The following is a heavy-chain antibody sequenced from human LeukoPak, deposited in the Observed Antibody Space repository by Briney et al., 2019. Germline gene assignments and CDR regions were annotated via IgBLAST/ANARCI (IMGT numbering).Heavy chain of an antibody. Sequence: SVKVSCKASGGTFSSYAISRVRQAPGQGLEWMGRIIPIFGTANYAQKFQGRVTITTDESTSTAYMELSSLRPEDTAVYYCARDHDYGDYAPLPDGVWGKGTTVTVSS. V-gene: IGHV1-69*05. CDR2: IIPIFGTA. J-gene: IGHJ6*04. D-gene: IGHD4-17*01. CDR3: ARDHDYGDYAPLPDGV. CDR1: GGTFSSYA.